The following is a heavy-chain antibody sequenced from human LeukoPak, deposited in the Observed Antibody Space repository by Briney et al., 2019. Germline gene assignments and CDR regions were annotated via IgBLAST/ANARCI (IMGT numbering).Heavy chain of an antibody. Sequence: GGSLRLSCAASGFTFSDYYMSWIRQAPGKGLEWVSYISSSGSTIYYADSVKSRFTISRDNAKNSLYLQMNSLRAEDTAVYYCASVQSGAIFGVADPWGQGTLVTVSS. CDR3: ASVQSGAIFGVADP. D-gene: IGHD3-3*01. V-gene: IGHV3-11*04. CDR2: ISSSGSTI. J-gene: IGHJ5*02. CDR1: GFTFSDYY.